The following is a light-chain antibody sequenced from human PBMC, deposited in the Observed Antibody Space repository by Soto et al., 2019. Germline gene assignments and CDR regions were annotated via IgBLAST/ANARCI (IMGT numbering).Light chain of an antibody. V-gene: IGKV3D-15*01. CDR3: NQYNNWRPIT. Sequence: ESVMTQSPATLSVSPGERATLSCRASQSVSSNLAWYQQKPGQTPRLLMYAASTRATGIPDSFSGSGAGTEVILPISSRQYADFGALYCNQYNNWRPITFGGGTRLEIK. CDR2: AAS. CDR1: QSVSSN. J-gene: IGKJ5*01.